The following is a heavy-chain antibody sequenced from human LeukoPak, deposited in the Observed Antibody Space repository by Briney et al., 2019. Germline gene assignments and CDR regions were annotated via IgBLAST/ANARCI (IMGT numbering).Heavy chain of an antibody. D-gene: IGHD6-13*01. CDR3: ARGLFGSSSWTPPDY. V-gene: IGHV1-69*05. J-gene: IGHJ4*02. CDR2: IIPIFGTA. CDR1: GGTFSSYA. Sequence: SVKVSCKASGGTFSSYAISWVRQAPGQGLEWMGGIIPIFGTANYAQKFQGRVTMTRNTSISTAYMELSSLRSEDTAVYYCARGLFGSSSWTPPDYWGQGTLVTVSS.